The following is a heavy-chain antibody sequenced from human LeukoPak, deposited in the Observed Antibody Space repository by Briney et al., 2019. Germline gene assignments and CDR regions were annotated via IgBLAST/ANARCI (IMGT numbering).Heavy chain of an antibody. V-gene: IGHV4-28*05. Sequence: PSETLSLTCAVSGYSISSSTWWGWIRQPPGKGLEWIGYIYYSGSIYYNPSLKSRVTMSVDTSQNQFSLKLRSVTAVDTAVYYCAKIGYCRTTTRSGAFDYWGQGTLVTVSS. CDR2: IYYSGSI. CDR3: AKIGYCRTTTRSGAFDY. D-gene: IGHD2-2*03. CDR1: GYSISSSTW. J-gene: IGHJ4*02.